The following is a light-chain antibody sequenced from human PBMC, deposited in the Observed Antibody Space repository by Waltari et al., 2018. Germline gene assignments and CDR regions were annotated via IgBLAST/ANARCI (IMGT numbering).Light chain of an antibody. CDR2: DTA. CDR3: QQRRNWPLT. Sequence: SCRAICRVNMYLSWYPRRPCPAPRLLIYDTANRATDIPARFSGSWSEKDFSLTISSLEPEDFAVYYCQQRRNWPLTFGGGTKVEIK. J-gene: IGKJ4*01. V-gene: IGKV3-11*01. CDR1: CRVNMY.